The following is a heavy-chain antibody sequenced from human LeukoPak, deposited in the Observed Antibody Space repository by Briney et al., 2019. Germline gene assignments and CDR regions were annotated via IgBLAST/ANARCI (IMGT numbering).Heavy chain of an antibody. CDR2: IKSKTDGGTT. CDR3: TTAPAAPLRFLEWLSGYYYYGMDV. J-gene: IGHJ6*02. CDR1: GFTFSNAW. D-gene: IGHD3-3*01. V-gene: IGHV3-15*07. Sequence: GGSLRLSCAASGFTFSNAWMNWVRQAPGKGLEWVGRIKSKTDGGTTDYAAPVKGRFTISRDDSKNTLYPQMNSLKTEDTAVYYCTTAPAAPLRFLEWLSGYYYYGMDVWGQGTTVTVSS.